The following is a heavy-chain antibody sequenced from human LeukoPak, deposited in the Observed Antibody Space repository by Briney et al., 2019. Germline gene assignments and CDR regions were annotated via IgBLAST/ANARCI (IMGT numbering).Heavy chain of an antibody. V-gene: IGHV4-39*01. CDR3: ARHIVVVPAAPNGFDP. J-gene: IGHJ5*02. CDR1: GGSISSSSYY. D-gene: IGHD2-2*01. CDR2: IYYRGCT. Sequence: KSSETLSLTCTVSGGSISSSSYYWGWIRHPPGKGLEWIGSIYYRGCTYYNPYLKSQITIAVDTSKNQSPLKLRSVNAADPAVYYCARHIVVVPAAPNGFDPWGQGTLVTVSS.